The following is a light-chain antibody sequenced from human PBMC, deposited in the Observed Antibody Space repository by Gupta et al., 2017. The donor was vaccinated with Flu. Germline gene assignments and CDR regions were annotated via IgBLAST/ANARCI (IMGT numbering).Light chain of an antibody. CDR2: EDS. J-gene: IGLJ3*02. CDR3: YSTDSSGNHSWGV. V-gene: IGLV3-10*01. Sequence: SYELTQPLSVSVSPGQTARITCSGDALPKKSAYWYQQKSGQAPVLVIYEDSKRPSGIPERFSGSSSGTMATLTVSGAQVEDEADNCCYSTDSSGNHSWGVFGGGTKLTVL. CDR1: ALPKKS.